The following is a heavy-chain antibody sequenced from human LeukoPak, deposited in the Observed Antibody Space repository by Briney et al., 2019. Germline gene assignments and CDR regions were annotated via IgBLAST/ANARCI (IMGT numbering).Heavy chain of an antibody. V-gene: IGHV3-30*04. Sequence: GGSLRLSCAASGFTFSSYAMHWVRQAPGKGLEWVAVISNDGSKKQYADSVKGRFTISRDNSKNTLYLQMSSLRADDTDVYYCARDLAYCGGKCYWGVVFDIGGKGKMVTVS. CDR1: GFTFSSYA. D-gene: IGHD2-21*01. CDR3: ARDLAYCGGKCYWGVVFDI. CDR2: ISNDGSKK. J-gene: IGHJ3*02.